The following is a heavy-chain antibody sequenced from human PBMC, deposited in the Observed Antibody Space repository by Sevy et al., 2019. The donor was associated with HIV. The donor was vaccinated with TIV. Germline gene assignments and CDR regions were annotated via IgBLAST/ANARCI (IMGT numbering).Heavy chain of an antibody. V-gene: IGHV3-21*01. Sequence: GGSLRLSCAASGFTFSSYNMNWVRQAPGKGLEWVSSISSSSTYIYYADSVQGRFTISRDNAKNSLFLQMNSLRAEDTAVYHRARDFGPGIAAAPDLWGRGTLVTVSS. CDR2: ISSSSTYI. J-gene: IGHJ2*01. CDR1: GFTFSSYN. D-gene: IGHD6-13*01. CDR3: ARDFGPGIAAAPDL.